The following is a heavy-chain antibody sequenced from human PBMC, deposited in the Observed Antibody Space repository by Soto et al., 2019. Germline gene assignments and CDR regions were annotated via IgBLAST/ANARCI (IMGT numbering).Heavy chain of an antibody. J-gene: IGHJ4*02. D-gene: IGHD3-10*01. V-gene: IGHV4-34*01. CDR3: ARGFGGTFDY. CDR2: INHSGST. Sequence: KASETLSLTCAVYGGSFSGYYWSWIRQPPGKGLEWIGEINHSGSTNYNPSLKSRVTISVDTSKNQFSLKLSSVTAADTAVYYCARGFGGTFDYWGQGTLVTVSS. CDR1: GGSFSGYY.